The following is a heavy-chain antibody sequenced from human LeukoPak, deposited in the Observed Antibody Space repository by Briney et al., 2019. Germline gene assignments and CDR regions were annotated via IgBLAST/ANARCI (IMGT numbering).Heavy chain of an antibody. J-gene: IGHJ4*02. Sequence: SETLSLTCAVYGGSFSGYYWSWIRQPPGKGLEWIGEINHSGSTNYNPSLKSRVTISVDTSKNQFSLKLSSVTAADTAVYYCARRRVRGPTPFDYWGQGTLVTVSS. V-gene: IGHV4-34*01. CDR1: GGSFSGYY. CDR3: ARRRVRGPTPFDY. CDR2: INHSGST. D-gene: IGHD3-10*01.